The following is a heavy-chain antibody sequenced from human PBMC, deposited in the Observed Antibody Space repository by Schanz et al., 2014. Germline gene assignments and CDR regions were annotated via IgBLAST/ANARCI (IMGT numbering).Heavy chain of an antibody. Sequence: EVQLVESGGGLVQPGGSLRLSCAASGFSVGNKYMNWVRQAPGKGLEWVSFIYIGGNTYYAGSVKGRFTISRDSSKNTLYLQMNSLRPEDTAIYYCAKNQYDDVDLSSFYFDFWGQGTLVTVSS. J-gene: IGHJ4*02. CDR3: AKNQYDDVDLSSFYFDF. CDR2: IYIGGNT. CDR1: GFSVGNKY. D-gene: IGHD3-10*02. V-gene: IGHV3-53*01.